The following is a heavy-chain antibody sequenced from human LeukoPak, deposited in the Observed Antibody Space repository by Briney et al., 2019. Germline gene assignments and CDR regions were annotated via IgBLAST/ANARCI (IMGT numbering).Heavy chain of an antibody. CDR3: ARGNNWNLNWFDP. CDR2: IYYSGST. D-gene: IGHD1-20*01. CDR1: GGSNSSSSYY. V-gene: IGHV4-39*01. J-gene: IGHJ5*02. Sequence: PSETLTLTCTVSGGSNSSSSYYWGWIRQPPEKGLEWIGSIYYSGSTYYNPSLKSRVTISVDTSKNQFSLKLSSVTAADTAVYYCARGNNWNLNWFDPWGQGTLVTVSS.